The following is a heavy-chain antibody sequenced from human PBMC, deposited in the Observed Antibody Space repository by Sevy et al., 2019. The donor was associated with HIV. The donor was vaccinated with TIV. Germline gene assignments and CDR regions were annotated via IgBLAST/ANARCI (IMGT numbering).Heavy chain of an antibody. CDR3: ARTLTKMGGYDLAFYSYYYGMDV. CDR1: GFTFSSYA. J-gene: IGHJ6*02. V-gene: IGHV3-30*04. D-gene: IGHD5-12*01. CDR2: ISYDGSNK. Sequence: GGSLRLSCAASGFTFSSYAMHWVRQAPGKGLEWVAVISYDGSNKYYVDSVKGRFTISRDNSKNTLYLQMNSLRAEDTAVYYCARTLTKMGGYDLAFYSYYYGMDVWGQGTTVTVSS.